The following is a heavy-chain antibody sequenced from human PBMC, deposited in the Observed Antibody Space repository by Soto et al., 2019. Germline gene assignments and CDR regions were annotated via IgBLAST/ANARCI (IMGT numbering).Heavy chain of an antibody. CDR3: ARDHVVRGVINWFDP. CDR1: GGSVSSGSYY. J-gene: IGHJ5*02. D-gene: IGHD3-10*01. Sequence: SETLSLTCTVSGGSVSSGSYYWSWIRQPPRKGLEWIGYIYYSGSTNYNPSLKSRVTISVDTSKNQFSLKLSSVTAADTAVYYCARDHVVRGVINWFDPWGQGTLVTVSS. CDR2: IYYSGST. V-gene: IGHV4-61*01.